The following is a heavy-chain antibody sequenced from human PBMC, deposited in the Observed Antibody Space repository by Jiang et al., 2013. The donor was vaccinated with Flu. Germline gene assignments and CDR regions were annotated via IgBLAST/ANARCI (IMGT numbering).Heavy chain of an antibody. D-gene: IGHD3-16*01. Sequence: EVKKPGSSVKVSCEVSGGTFSSHAISWVRQAPGQGLEWMGGIVPIFGTTNYAQTFQGRVTITADESTRTVHMELSSLRSEDTAVYYCARYHPVTFYWYFDLWGRGTLVTVSS. CDR3: ARYHPVTFYWYFDL. CDR2: IVPIFGTT. J-gene: IGHJ2*01. V-gene: IGHV1-69*01. CDR1: GGTFSSHA.